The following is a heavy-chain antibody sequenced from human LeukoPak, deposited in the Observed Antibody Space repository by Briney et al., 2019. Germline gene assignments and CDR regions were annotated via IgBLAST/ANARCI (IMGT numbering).Heavy chain of an antibody. D-gene: IGHD3-3*01. J-gene: IGHJ6*02. V-gene: IGHV1-18*01. CDR1: GYTFTSYG. CDR3: ARTYYDFWSGYYYYYYGMDV. CDR2: ISAYNGNT. Sequence: ASVKVSCKASGYTFTSYGISWVRQAPGQGLEWMGWISAYNGNTNYAQKLQGRVTMTTDTSTSTAYMELRSLGSDDTAVYYCARTYYDFWSGYYYYYYGMDVWGQGTTVTVSS.